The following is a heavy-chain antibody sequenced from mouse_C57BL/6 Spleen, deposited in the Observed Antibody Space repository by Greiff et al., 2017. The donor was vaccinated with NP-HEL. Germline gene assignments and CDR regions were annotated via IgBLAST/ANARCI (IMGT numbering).Heavy chain of an antibody. V-gene: IGHV1-76*01. CDR1: GYTFTDYY. J-gene: IGHJ3*01. CDR3: ARFGNYVSPFAY. D-gene: IGHD2-1*01. Sequence: QVQLQQSGAELVRPGASVKLSCKASGYTFTDYYINWVKQRPGQGLEWIARIYPGSGNTYYNEKFKGKATLTAEKSSSTAYMQLSSLTSEDSAVYFCARFGNYVSPFAYWGQGTLVTVSA. CDR2: IYPGSGNT.